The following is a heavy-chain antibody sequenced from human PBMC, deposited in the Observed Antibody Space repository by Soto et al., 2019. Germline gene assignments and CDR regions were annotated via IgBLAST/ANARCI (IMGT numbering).Heavy chain of an antibody. D-gene: IGHD2-15*01. CDR1: GYTFTGYY. V-gene: IGHV1-46*03. J-gene: IGHJ4*02. CDR3: ARGDCSGGSCYSIYD. Sequence: ASVKVSCKASGYTFTGYYMHWVRQAPGQGLEWMGIINPSGGSTSYAQKFQGRVTMTRDTSTSTVYMELSSLRSEDTAVYYCARGDCSGGSCYSIYDWGQGTLVTVAS. CDR2: INPSGGST.